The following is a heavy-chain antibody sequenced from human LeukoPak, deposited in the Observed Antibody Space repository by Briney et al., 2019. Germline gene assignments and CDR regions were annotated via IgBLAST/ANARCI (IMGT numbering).Heavy chain of an antibody. Sequence: GESLKISCKGSGYSFTSYWIGWVRQMPGKGLEWMGIIYPGDSDTRYSPSFQGQVTISADKSISTAYLQWSSLKASDTAMYCCARGRGGYDKYNWFDPWGQGTLVTVSS. CDR1: GYSFTSYW. V-gene: IGHV5-51*01. J-gene: IGHJ5*02. CDR3: ARGRGGYDKYNWFDP. D-gene: IGHD5-12*01. CDR2: IYPGDSDT.